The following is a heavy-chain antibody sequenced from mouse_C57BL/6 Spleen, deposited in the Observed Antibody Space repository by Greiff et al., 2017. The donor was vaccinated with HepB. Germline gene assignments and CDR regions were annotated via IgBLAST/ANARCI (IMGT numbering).Heavy chain of an antibody. Sequence: EVQLMESGPGLVKPSQSLSLACSVTGYSITSGYYWNWIRQFPGNKLEWMGYISYDGSNNYNPSLKNRISITRDTSKNQFFLKLNSVTTEDTATYYCARDGYDPMDYWGQGTSVTVSS. J-gene: IGHJ4*01. CDR1: GYSITSGYY. D-gene: IGHD2-3*01. CDR2: ISYDGSN. CDR3: ARDGYDPMDY. V-gene: IGHV3-6*01.